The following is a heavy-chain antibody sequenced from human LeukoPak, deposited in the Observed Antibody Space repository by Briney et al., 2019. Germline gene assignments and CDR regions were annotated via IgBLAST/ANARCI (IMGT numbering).Heavy chain of an antibody. CDR1: GFTFSSYA. D-gene: IGHD3-10*01. CDR2: ISGSGGST. CDR3: AKATSVITLFDY. J-gene: IGHJ4*02. V-gene: IGHV3-23*01. Sequence: GGSLRLSCAASGFTFSSYAMSWVRQAPGKGLEWVSAISGSGGSTYYADSVKGRFTISRDNSKNTLYLQMNSLRTEDTAVYYCAKATSVITLFDYWGQGTLVTVSS.